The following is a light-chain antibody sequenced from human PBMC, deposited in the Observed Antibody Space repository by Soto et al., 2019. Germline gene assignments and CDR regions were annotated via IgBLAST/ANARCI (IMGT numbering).Light chain of an antibody. Sequence: EIVLTHSPATLSLSPVEISTLSFMASQNVTSNLAWYQQKPGQPPRLLIYATSSRASGIPDRFSGSGSGTTFSLTISSLEPEDSAVYFCQQYGSFTWTFGQGTKVDIK. J-gene: IGKJ1*01. CDR3: QQYGSFTWT. V-gene: IGKV3-20*01. CDR1: QNVTSN. CDR2: ATS.